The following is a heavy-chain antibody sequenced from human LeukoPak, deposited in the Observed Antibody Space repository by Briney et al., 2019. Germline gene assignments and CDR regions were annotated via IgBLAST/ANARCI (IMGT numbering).Heavy chain of an antibody. J-gene: IGHJ4*02. D-gene: IGHD6-13*01. Sequence: GGSLRLSYAASGFIFSNYWMSWVRQAPGKGLEWVSLIYSGGSTYYADSVKGRFTISRDNSKNTLYLQMYSLRAEDTAVYYCARATRIAAAEFFFDYWGQGTLVTVSS. CDR1: GFIFSNYW. CDR2: IYSGGST. V-gene: IGHV3-53*01. CDR3: ARATRIAAAEFFFDY.